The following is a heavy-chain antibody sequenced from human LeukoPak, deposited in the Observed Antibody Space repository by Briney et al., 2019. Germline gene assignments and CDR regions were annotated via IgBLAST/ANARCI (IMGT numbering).Heavy chain of an antibody. J-gene: IGHJ4*02. D-gene: IGHD3-16*01. CDR3: ARDPSRGSL. CDR2: ISWNSGSI. CDR1: GFTFDDYA. V-gene: IGHV3-9*01. Sequence: GGSLRLSCAASGFTFDDYAMHWVRQAPGKGLEWVSGISWNSGSIGYADSVKGRFTISRDNAKNSLYLQMNSLRAEDTALYYCARDPSRGSLWGQGTLVTVSS.